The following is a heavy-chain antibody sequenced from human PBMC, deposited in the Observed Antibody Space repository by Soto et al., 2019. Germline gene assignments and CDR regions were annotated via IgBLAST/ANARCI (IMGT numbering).Heavy chain of an antibody. CDR1: GGSIRSGGYF. Sequence: SETLSLTCAVSGGSIRSGGYFWNWIRPPPGKGLEWIGYIYHSGRTYYNASLRRRLTFSVERSKNQFSLNLISVTAADTAVYYCARGFDSYCYGLDVWGQGTTVTVSS. CDR2: IYHSGRT. J-gene: IGHJ6*02. D-gene: IGHD3-9*01. V-gene: IGHV4-30-2*01. CDR3: ARGFDSYCYGLDV.